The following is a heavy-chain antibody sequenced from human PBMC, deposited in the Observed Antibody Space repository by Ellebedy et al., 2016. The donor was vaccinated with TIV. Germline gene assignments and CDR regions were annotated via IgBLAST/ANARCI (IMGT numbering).Heavy chain of an antibody. CDR2: INQSGRT. D-gene: IGHD5-18*01. V-gene: IGHV4-30-2*01. Sequence: LRLXCAVSGGSMRSGPYCWSWIRQPPGKGLEWVGYINQSGRTYNPSLKSRVTISVDRSRNKFSLDLRSVTAADTAVYYCARGRHSYGYEWLDTWGQGTLASVSS. J-gene: IGHJ5*02. CDR3: ARGRHSYGYEWLDT. CDR1: GGSMRSGPYC.